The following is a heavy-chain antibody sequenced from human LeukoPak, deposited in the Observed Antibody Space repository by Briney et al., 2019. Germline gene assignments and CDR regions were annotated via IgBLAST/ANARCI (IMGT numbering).Heavy chain of an antibody. CDR1: GGSISTYY. J-gene: IGHJ4*02. Sequence: SETLSLTCTVSGGSISTYYWSWIRQPPGKGLEWIGFIYYSGNTNYNPSLKSRVTISVDTSKNQFSLKLSSVTAADTAVYYCARAYTSWSFDYWGQGTLVTVSS. CDR3: ARAYTSWSFDY. D-gene: IGHD2-2*02. CDR2: IYYSGNT. V-gene: IGHV4-59*01.